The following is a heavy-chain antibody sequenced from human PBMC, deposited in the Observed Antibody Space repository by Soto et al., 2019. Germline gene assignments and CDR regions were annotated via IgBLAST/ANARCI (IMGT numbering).Heavy chain of an antibody. CDR3: AAPVPVGGMGAFNAFDI. V-gene: IGHV5-51*01. Sequence: GESLKISCNGSGYSFTSYWIGWVRQMPGKGLEWMGIVYPGDSDTRYSPSFQGQVTISADKSISTAYLQWSSLKASDTAMYYCAAPVPVGGMGAFNAFDIWGQGTMVTV. CDR1: GYSFTSYW. D-gene: IGHD2-15*01. J-gene: IGHJ3*02. CDR2: VYPGDSDT.